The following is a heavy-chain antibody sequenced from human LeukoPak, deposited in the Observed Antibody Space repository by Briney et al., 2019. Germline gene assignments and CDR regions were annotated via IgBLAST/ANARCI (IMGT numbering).Heavy chain of an antibody. V-gene: IGHV1-2*02. CDR3: ARDPSPHIVVQH. D-gene: IGHD3-22*01. CDR1: GYTFTGYY. J-gene: IGHJ1*01. Sequence: ASVKVSCKASGYTFTGYYMHWVRQAPGQGLECMGWINPNSGGTKYAQQFQGRVTMNRDRSLIPAYIQLSRLRSDDTAVYYCARDPSPHIVVQHWGQGTLVTVSS. CDR2: INPNSGGT.